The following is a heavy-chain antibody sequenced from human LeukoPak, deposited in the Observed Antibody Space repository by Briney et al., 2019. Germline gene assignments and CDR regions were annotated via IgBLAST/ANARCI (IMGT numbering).Heavy chain of an antibody. V-gene: IGHV5-51*01. CDR2: MYPGDSDT. CDR1: GCTFTNYW. J-gene: IGHJ4*02. Sequence: GGSLKISCKGSGCTFTNYWIGWVRQMPGKGLEWMGIMYPGDSDTRYSPSFQGQVTISADKSISTAYLQWSSLKASDTAMYYCARGDYGDFRVFYTLFDYWGQGTLVTVSS. CDR3: ARGDYGDFRVFYTLFDY. D-gene: IGHD4-17*01.